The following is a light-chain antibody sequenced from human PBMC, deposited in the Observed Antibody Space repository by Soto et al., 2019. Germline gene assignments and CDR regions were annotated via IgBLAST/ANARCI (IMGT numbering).Light chain of an antibody. CDR3: AAWDDSLNGVV. CDR2: INS. CDR1: NSNIGSNT. J-gene: IGLJ2*01. Sequence: QSVLTQPPSASGTPGQRVTISCSGSNSNIGSNTVNCYQQLPGTTPKHLIYINSQRPSGVPDRFSGSKSGTSASLAISGLQSEDEADYYCAAWDDSLNGVVFGGGTKLTVL. V-gene: IGLV1-44*01.